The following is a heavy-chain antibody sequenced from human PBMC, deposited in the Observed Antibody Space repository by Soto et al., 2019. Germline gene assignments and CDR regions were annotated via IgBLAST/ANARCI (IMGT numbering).Heavy chain of an antibody. CDR2: IYYSGST. CDR3: ARGIEGWYQGRYYYGMDV. V-gene: IGHV4-61*01. CDR1: GGSVSSVSYY. D-gene: IGHD6-19*01. Sequence: QVQLQESGPGLVKPSETLSLTCTVSGGSVSSVSYYWSWLRLPPGKGLECIGYIYYSGSTHYNPCLKSRVTISVDSSKNQFSLKLSCVTAAATAVYYCARGIEGWYQGRYYYGMDVWGQGTTVTVSS. J-gene: IGHJ6*02.